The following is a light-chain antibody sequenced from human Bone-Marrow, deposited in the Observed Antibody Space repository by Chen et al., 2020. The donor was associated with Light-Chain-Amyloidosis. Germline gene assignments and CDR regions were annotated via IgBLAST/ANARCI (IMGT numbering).Light chain of an antibody. V-gene: IGLV3-21*02. CDR2: DDS. J-gene: IGLJ3*02. CDR3: QVWDRSSDRPV. Sequence: SYVLTQPSSVSVAQGQTATIACGGNNIGSTSVHWYQQPPGQAPLLVVYDDSDRPSGIPERLSGSNSGNTATLTISRVEAGDEADYYCQVWDRSSDRPVFGGGTKLTVL. CDR1: NIGSTS.